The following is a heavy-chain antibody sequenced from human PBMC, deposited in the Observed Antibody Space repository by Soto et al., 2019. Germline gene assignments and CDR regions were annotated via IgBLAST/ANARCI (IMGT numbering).Heavy chain of an antibody. D-gene: IGHD3-10*01. CDR3: AREGSYGSGSGYYYYYMDV. Sequence: ASVKVSCKASGYTFTSYYMHWVRQAPGQGLEWMGIINPSGGSTSYAQKFQGRVTMTRDTSTSTVYMELSSLRSEDTAVYYCAREGSYGSGSGYYYYYMDVWGKGTTVTVSS. CDR2: INPSGGST. J-gene: IGHJ6*03. CDR1: GYTFTSYY. V-gene: IGHV1-46*03.